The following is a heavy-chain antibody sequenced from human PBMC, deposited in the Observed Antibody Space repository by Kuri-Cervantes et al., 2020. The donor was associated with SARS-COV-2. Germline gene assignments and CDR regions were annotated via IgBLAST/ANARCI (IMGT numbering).Heavy chain of an antibody. V-gene: IGHV4-59*05. Sequence: SETLSLTCTVSGGSISSYYWSWIRQPPGKGLEWIGSIYYSGSTYYNPSLKSRVTISVDTSKNQFSLKLSSVTAADTAVYYCAFQDTRSGGSSWAFDIWGQGTMVTVSS. CDR2: IYYSGST. CDR3: AFQDTRSGGSSWAFDI. J-gene: IGHJ3*02. CDR1: GGSISSYY. D-gene: IGHD2-15*01.